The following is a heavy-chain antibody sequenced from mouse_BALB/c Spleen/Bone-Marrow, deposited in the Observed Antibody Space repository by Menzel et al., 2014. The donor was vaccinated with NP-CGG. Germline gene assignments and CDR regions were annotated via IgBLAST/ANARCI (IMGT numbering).Heavy chain of an antibody. D-gene: IGHD2-1*01. Sequence: VQLKESGPSLVEPSQTLSLTCSVTGDSITSGYWNWIRKFPGNKLEYMGYINYSGSTYYNPSLKSRISITRDTSKNQYYLQLNSVTTEDTATYYCARSRDYYGNSLDYWGQGTTLAVSS. CDR2: INYSGST. V-gene: IGHV3-8*02. J-gene: IGHJ2*01. CDR1: GDSITSGY. CDR3: ARSRDYYGNSLDY.